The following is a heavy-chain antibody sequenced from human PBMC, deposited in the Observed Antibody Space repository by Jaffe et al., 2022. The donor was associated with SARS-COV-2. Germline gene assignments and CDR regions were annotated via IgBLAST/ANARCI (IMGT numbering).Heavy chain of an antibody. CDR3: ARDTTVTFGGVIV. CDR2: ISYDGNNK. V-gene: IGHV3-30*04. CDR1: GFTFSSYA. Sequence: QVQLVESGGGVVQPGRSLRLSCAASGFTFSSYAIHWVRQAPGKGLEWVAVISYDGNNKYYADSVKGRFTISRDNSKDTVYLQMNSLRAEDAAIYYCARDTTVTFGGVIVWGQGTLVTVSS. J-gene: IGHJ4*02. D-gene: IGHD3-16*02.